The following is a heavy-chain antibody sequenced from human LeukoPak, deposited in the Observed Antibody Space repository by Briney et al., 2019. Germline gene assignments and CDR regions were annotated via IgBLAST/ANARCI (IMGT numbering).Heavy chain of an antibody. CDR1: GFTFDDYA. J-gene: IGHJ4*02. Sequence: GGSLRLSCAASGFTFDDYAMHWVRQAPGKGLEWVSLISGDGGSTYYADSVKGRFTISRDNSKNSLYLQMNSLRTEDTALYYCAKDPYYYDSSGYLDYWGQGTLVTVSS. D-gene: IGHD3-22*01. V-gene: IGHV3-43*02. CDR3: AKDPYYYDSSGYLDY. CDR2: ISGDGGST.